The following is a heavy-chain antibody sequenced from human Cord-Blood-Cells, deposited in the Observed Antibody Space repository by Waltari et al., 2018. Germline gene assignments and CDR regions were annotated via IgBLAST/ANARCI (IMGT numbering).Heavy chain of an antibody. J-gene: IGHJ5*02. CDR1: GFTFSSYG. CDR2: IWYDGRNK. V-gene: IGHV3-33*01. D-gene: IGHD2-2*01. CDR3: ARVAGDIVVVPWWFDP. Sequence: QVQLVESGGGVVQPGRSLRLSCAASGFTFSSYGMHWVRQAPGKGLEWVAVIWYDGRNKYYADSVKGRFTISRDNSKNTLYLQMNSLRAEDTAVYYCARVAGDIVVVPWWFDPWGQGTLVTVSS.